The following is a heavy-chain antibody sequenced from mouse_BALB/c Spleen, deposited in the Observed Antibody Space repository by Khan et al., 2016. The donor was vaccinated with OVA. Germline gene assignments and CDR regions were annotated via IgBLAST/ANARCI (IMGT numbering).Heavy chain of an antibody. V-gene: IGHV1-7*01. CDR3: TRDRIDY. CDR1: GYTFTTYW. J-gene: IGHJ2*01. Sequence: QVQLKQSGAERAKPGASVKMSCKASGYTFTTYWMHWVKQRPGQGLEWIGYINPTSGYTDYTEKFKDRATFSADKSSSTAYMQLSSLTSEDSAISYCTRDRIDYWGQGTTLTVSS. CDR2: INPTSGYT.